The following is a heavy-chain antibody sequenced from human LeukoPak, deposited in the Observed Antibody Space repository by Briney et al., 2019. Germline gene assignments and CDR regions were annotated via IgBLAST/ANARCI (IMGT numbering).Heavy chain of an antibody. D-gene: IGHD5-18*01. V-gene: IGHV3-21*01. J-gene: IGHJ4*02. CDR1: GFTFSSYS. CDR3: ARADWDTAMIDY. CDR2: ISSSSSYI. Sequence: GGSLRLSCAASGFTFSSYSMNWVRQAPGKGLEWVSSISSSSSYIYYADSMKGRFTISRDNAKNSLYLQMNSLRAEDTAVYYCARADWDTAMIDYWGQGTLVTVSS.